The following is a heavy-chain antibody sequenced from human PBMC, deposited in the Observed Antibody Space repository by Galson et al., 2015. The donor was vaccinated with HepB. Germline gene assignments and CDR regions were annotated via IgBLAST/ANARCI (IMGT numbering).Heavy chain of an antibody. Sequence: SVKVSCKASGYTFTSYYMHWVRQAPGQGLEWMGIINPSGGSTSYAQKFQGRVTMTRDTSTSTVYMELSSLRSEDTAVYYCARSYYDFWSGYYVVGYWGQGTLVTVSS. V-gene: IGHV1-46*01. J-gene: IGHJ4*02. CDR1: GYTFTSYY. D-gene: IGHD3-3*01. CDR3: ARSYYDFWSGYYVVGY. CDR2: INPSGGST.